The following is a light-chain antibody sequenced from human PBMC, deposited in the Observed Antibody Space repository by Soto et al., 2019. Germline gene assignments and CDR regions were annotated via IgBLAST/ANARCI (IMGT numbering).Light chain of an antibody. J-gene: IGLJ3*02. V-gene: IGLV1-40*01. CDR1: SSYIGAGYD. CDR2: GNS. Sequence: QSVLTQPPSVSGAPGQRVTLSCTGTSSYIGAGYDVHWYQQLPGTAPKLLIYGNSNRPSGVPDRFSGSKSGTSVSLAITGLQAEDEADYYCQSYDSSLSGSVFGGGTKLTVL. CDR3: QSYDSSLSGSV.